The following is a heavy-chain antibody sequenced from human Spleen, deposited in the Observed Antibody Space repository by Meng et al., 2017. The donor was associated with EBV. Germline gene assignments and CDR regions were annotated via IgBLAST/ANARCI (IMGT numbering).Heavy chain of an antibody. V-gene: IGHV4-61*08. D-gene: IGHD6-19*01. CDR1: NGSVTRCESY. CDR3: ARGHSSDWDYFFDS. Sequence: VKPPDSPSPPVPVSNGSVTRCESYWTWTRQSPGKGLEWIGYIHYGGASNYNPSLKSRVTISLDTSKNQFSLRVNAVTAADTAVYFCARGHSSDWDYFFDSWGLGTLVTVSS. J-gene: IGHJ4*02. CDR2: IHYGGAS.